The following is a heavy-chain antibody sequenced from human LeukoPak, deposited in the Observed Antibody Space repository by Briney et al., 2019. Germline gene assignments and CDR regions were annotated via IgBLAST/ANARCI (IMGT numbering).Heavy chain of an antibody. J-gene: IGHJ5*02. CDR3: ARGDGEAASGTENWFDP. CDR1: GYTFTSYD. D-gene: IGHD6-13*01. Sequence: ASVKVSCKASGYTFTSYDINWVRQATGQRLEWMGWMNPNTGNTAYAQKFQGRVTMTRNTSISTAYMELSSLRSEDTAVYYCARGDGEAASGTENWFDPWGQGTLVTVSS. CDR2: MNPNTGNT. V-gene: IGHV1-8*01.